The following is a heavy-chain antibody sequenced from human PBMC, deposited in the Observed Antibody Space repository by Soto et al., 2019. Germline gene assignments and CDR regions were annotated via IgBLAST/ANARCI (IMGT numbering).Heavy chain of an antibody. CDR1: GYTFTSYD. Sequence: ASVKVSCKASGYTFTSYDINWVRQATGQGLEWMGWMNPNSGNTGYAQKFQGRVTMTRNTSISTAYMELSSLRSEDTAVYYCASHPGIAAAGFNWFDPWGQGTMVTVSA. CDR2: MNPNSGNT. J-gene: IGHJ5*02. D-gene: IGHD6-13*01. V-gene: IGHV1-8*01. CDR3: ASHPGIAAAGFNWFDP.